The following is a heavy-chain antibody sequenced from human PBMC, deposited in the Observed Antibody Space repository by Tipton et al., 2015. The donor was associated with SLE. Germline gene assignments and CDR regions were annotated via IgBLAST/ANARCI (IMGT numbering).Heavy chain of an antibody. V-gene: IGHV4-39*01. CDR3: ARLSGGYYDNWFDP. CDR2: IYYSGST. J-gene: IGHJ5*02. D-gene: IGHD3-22*01. Sequence: TLSLTCTVSGGSISSSSYYWGWIRQPPGKGLEWIGSIYYSGSTYYNPSLKSRVTISVDTSKNQFSLKLSSVTAADTAVYYCARLSGGYYDNWFDPWGQGTLVTVSS. CDR1: GGSISSSSYY.